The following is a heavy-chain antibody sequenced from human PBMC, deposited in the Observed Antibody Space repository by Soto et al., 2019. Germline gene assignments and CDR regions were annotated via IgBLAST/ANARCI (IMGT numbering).Heavy chain of an antibody. CDR3: AKSMGIVVLPAEYGIDV. V-gene: IGHV3-23*01. CDR1: GFTFSNYA. Sequence: GGSLRLSCAASGFTFSNYAMSWVRQAPGKGLEWVSGISGFGGNSYYADSVKGRFTISRDNSKNTVYLQMNSLRAEDTAVYYCAKSMGIVVLPAEYGIDVWGQGTTVTVSS. D-gene: IGHD2-2*01. J-gene: IGHJ6*02. CDR2: ISGFGGNS.